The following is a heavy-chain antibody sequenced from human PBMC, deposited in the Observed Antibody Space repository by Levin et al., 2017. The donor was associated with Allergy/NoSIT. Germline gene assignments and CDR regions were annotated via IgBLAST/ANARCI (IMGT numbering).Heavy chain of an antibody. V-gene: IGHV3-30*03. CDR2: ISSGGNDG. J-gene: IGHJ4*02. CDR1: GLNFNNYG. Sequence: GGSLRLSCAVSGLNFNNYGMNWVRQAPGKGLEWVALISSGGNDGYYADSVRGRFTISRDNSKNTLYLQMNSLRPDDTAVYYCAARVFDCWGQGTLVTVSS. CDR3: AARVFDC.